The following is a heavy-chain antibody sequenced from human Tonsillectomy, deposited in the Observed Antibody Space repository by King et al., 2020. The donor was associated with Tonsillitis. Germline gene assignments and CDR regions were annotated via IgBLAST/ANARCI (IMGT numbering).Heavy chain of an antibody. CDR2: ISNSGGNT. CDR3: AKDGHSSGWYYFDY. D-gene: IGHD6-19*01. V-gene: IGHV3-23*04. J-gene: IGHJ4*02. Sequence: QLVQSGGGLVQPGGSLRLSCAASGFTFSSYAMSWVRQAPGKGLEWVSGISNSGGNTYYADSVKGRVTISRDNSKNTLYLQMNSLRAGDTAAYYCAKDGHSSGWYYFDYWGQGTLVTVSS. CDR1: GFTFSSYA.